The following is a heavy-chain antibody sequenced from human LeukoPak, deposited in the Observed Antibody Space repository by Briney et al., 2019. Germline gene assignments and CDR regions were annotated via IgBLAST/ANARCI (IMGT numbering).Heavy chain of an antibody. CDR2: ISYDGSNK. J-gene: IGHJ4*02. CDR1: GFTVSSNY. D-gene: IGHD5-12*01. Sequence: PGGSLRLSCAASGFTVSSNYMSWVRQAPGKGLEWVAVISYDGSNKYYADSVKGRFTISRDDSKNTLYLQMNSLRAEDTAVYYCARDYADGGYDVSFDYWGQGTLVTVSS. CDR3: ARDYADGGYDVSFDY. V-gene: IGHV3-30-3*01.